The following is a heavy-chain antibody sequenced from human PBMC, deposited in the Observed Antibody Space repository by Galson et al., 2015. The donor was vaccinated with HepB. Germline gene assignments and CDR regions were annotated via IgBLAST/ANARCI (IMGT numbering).Heavy chain of an antibody. J-gene: IGHJ2*01. CDR3: ARDFRWASDL. CDR1: GFDVRTSI. D-gene: IGHD4-23*01. CDR2: KSSRSI. V-gene: IGHV3-48*02. Sequence: SLRLSCAVSGFDVRTSIMHWDVQAPGEGLEWVAYKSSRSIYYADSVRGRFTSSRDTDKNSLLLQMNSLSDEDTALYRCARDFRWASDLWGRGTLVIVS.